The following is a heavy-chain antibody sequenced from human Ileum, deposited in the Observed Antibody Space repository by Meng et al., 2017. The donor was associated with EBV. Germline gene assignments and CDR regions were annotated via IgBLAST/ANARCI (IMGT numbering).Heavy chain of an antibody. CDR1: GYIFNNYG. Sequence: QVQLVQSGAEVKKPGAPVKVPCKASGYIFNNYGVSWVRQAPGQGPEWMGWVSAYNGNTNYAQNFQGRFTMTTDTSTSTAYMELRSLRSDDTAVYYCARDLPGGTKGTWLDLWGQGTLVNVSS. V-gene: IGHV1-18*01. J-gene: IGHJ5*02. D-gene: IGHD1-14*01. CDR3: ARDLPGGTKGTWLDL. CDR2: VSAYNGNT.